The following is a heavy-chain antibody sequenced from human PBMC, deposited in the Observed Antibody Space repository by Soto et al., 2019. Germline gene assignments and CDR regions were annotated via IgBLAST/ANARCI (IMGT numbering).Heavy chain of an antibody. CDR3: ARDHGSGHYFDY. D-gene: IGHD2-15*01. V-gene: IGHV1-3*01. J-gene: IGHJ4*02. Sequence: QVPLVQSGAEVKKPGASVKISCEASGYTFISRALHWVRQAPGQRLEWMGWINPDNANTKYSQNFQGRVTFTRDTSATTAYMELSSLRSEDTAVYFCARDHGSGHYFDYWGQGTLVTVSS. CDR2: INPDNANT. CDR1: GYTFISRA.